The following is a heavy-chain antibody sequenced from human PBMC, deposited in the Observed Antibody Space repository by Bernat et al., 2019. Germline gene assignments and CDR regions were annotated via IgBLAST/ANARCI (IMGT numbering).Heavy chain of an antibody. CDR3: TTENHIVVVVAATFEVDY. Sequence: EVQLVESGGGLVKPGGSLRLSCAASGFTFSNAWMSWVRQAPGKGLEWVGRIKSKTDGGTTDYAAPVNGRFTISRDDSKNTLYLQMSSLKTEDTAVYYCTTENHIVVVVAATFEVDYWGQGTLVTVSS. CDR1: GFTFSNAW. CDR2: IKSKTDGGTT. J-gene: IGHJ4*02. D-gene: IGHD2-15*01. V-gene: IGHV3-15*01.